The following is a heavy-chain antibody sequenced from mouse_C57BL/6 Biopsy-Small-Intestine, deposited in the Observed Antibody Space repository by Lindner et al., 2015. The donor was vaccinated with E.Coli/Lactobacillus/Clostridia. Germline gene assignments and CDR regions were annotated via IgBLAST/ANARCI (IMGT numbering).Heavy chain of an antibody. CDR1: GYTFSDYW. D-gene: IGHD1-1*01. J-gene: IGHJ3*01. CDR3: AREARFITTMSRFAY. CDR2: IDPSDSET. Sequence: GAELVKPGASVKLSCKASGYTFSDYWMHWVKQRPGQGPEWIGYIDPSDSETHYNQNFKDKATLTVAKSSNTAYMQLSSLTSEDSAVYYCAREARFITTMSRFAYWGQGTLVTVSS. V-gene: IGHV1-52*01.